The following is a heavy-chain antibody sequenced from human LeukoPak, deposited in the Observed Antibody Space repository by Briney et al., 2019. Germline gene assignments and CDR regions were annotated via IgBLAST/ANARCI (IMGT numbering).Heavy chain of an antibody. D-gene: IGHD3-3*01. CDR3: ARVLRFLEWLYAGDY. J-gene: IGHJ4*02. CDR1: GYTFTSYG. CDR2: ISAYNGNT. V-gene: IGHV1-18*01. Sequence: ASVKVSCKASGYTFTSYGISWVRQAPGQGLEWMGWISAYNGNTSYAQKLQGRVTMTTDTSTSTAYMELRSLRSDDTAVYYCARVLRFLEWLYAGDYWGQGTLVTVSS.